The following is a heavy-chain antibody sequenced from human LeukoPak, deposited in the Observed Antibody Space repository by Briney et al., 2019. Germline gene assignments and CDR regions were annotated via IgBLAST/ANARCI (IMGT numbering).Heavy chain of an antibody. Sequence: SETLSLTCTVSGGSVNSGDYYWSWIRQPPGKGLEWIGYIYYSGSTEYNPSLKSRVTISIDTSKNQFSLKLSSVTAADTAVYYCARDLSGSSSFGSWGQGTLVTVSS. D-gene: IGHD6-6*01. J-gene: IGHJ4*02. V-gene: IGHV4-61*08. CDR1: GGSVNSGDYY. CDR2: IYYSGST. CDR3: ARDLSGSSSFGS.